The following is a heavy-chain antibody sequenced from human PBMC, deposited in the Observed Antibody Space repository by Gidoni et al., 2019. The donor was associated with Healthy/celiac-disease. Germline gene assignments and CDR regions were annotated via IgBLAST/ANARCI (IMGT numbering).Heavy chain of an antibody. CDR1: GFTFSSYL. D-gene: IGHD3-3*01. Sequence: EVKLVESGGGLVKPGGSLRLSCAASGFTFSSYLRNWVRQAPGKGLEWVSSISISSSYRYYADSVKSRFTISRDNAKNSLYLQMNSLRAEDTAVYYGAREGPYYDFWSGYSIFDYWGQGTLVTVSS. V-gene: IGHV3-21*01. CDR3: AREGPYYDFWSGYSIFDY. CDR2: ISISSSYR. J-gene: IGHJ4*02.